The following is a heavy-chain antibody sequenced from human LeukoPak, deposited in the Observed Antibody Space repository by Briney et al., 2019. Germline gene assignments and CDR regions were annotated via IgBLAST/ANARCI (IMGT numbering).Heavy chain of an antibody. CDR2: INPSGSST. Sequence: ASVKVSCTASGYTFTSHYMHWVRQAPGQGLEWMGLINPSGSSTLYAQKFQGRVTMTRDMSTTTDYMELSSLRSEDTAVYYCARDNSVGDIAWWFDPWGQGTLVTVSS. CDR3: ARDNSVGDIAWWFDP. CDR1: GYTFTSHY. V-gene: IGHV1-46*01. D-gene: IGHD3-16*02. J-gene: IGHJ5*02.